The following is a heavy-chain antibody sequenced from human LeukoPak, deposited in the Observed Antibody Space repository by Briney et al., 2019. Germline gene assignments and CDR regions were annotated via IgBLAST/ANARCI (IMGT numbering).Heavy chain of an antibody. D-gene: IGHD3-22*01. J-gene: IGHJ4*02. Sequence: SGTPSLTCAVSGGSISSSNWWSWVRQPPGKGLEWIGEIYHTGTIKYNPSLKSRVTISVDKSKNQFSLNLISVTAADTAVYYCARDGSEDYYDRSGYYTFFDSWGQGTLVTVSS. CDR3: ARDGSEDYYDRSGYYTFFDS. CDR1: GGSISSSNW. V-gene: IGHV4-4*02. CDR2: IYHTGTI.